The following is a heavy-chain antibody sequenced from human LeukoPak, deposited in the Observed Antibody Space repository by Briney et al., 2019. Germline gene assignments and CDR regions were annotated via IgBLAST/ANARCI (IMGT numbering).Heavy chain of an antibody. J-gene: IGHJ3*02. D-gene: IGHD3/OR15-3a*01. CDR1: GFTVSSNY. V-gene: IGHV3-53*01. Sequence: GGSLRLSCAASGFTVSSNYMSWVRQAPGKGLEWVSVIYSGGSTYYADSVKGRFTISRDNSKNTLYLQVNSLRAEDTAVYYCARGGPLQAFDIWGQGTMVTVSS. CDR2: IYSGGST. CDR3: ARGGPLQAFDI.